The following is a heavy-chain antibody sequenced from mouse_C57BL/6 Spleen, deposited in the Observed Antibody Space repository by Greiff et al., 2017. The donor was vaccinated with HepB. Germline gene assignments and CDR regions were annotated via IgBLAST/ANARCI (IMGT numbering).Heavy chain of an antibody. J-gene: IGHJ2*01. D-gene: IGHD2-3*01. CDR3: ARAYDGYYGY. Sequence: VQLQQPGAELVMPGASVKLSCKASGYTFTSYWMHWVKQRPGQGLEWIGEIDPSDSYTNYNQKFKGKSTLTVDKSSSTAYMQLSSLTSEDSAVYYCARAYDGYYGYWGQGTTLTVSS. CDR2: IDPSDSYT. V-gene: IGHV1-69*01. CDR1: GYTFTSYW.